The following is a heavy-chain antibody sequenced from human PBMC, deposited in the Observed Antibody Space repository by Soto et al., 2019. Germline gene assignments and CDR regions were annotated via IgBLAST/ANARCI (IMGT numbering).Heavy chain of an antibody. J-gene: IGHJ4*02. CDR3: AKEPTPGYYDILTGYYIEYYFDY. Sequence: GGSLRLSCAASGFTFSSYGMHWVRQAPGKGLEWVAVISYDGSNKYYADSVKGRFTISRDNSKNTLYLQMNSLRAEDTAVYYCAKEPTPGYYDILTGYYIEYYFDYWGQGTLVTVSS. CDR1: GFTFSSYG. D-gene: IGHD3-9*01. V-gene: IGHV3-30*18. CDR2: ISYDGSNK.